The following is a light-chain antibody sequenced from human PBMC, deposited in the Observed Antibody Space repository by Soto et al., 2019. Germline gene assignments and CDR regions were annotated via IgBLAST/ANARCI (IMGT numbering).Light chain of an antibody. CDR3: QQYSSSPRT. V-gene: IGKV3-20*01. J-gene: IGKJ1*01. CDR2: GAS. CDR1: QTVGSN. Sequence: DIPLTQSPGTLSVSPGESATLSCRASQTVGSNLAWYQQKPGQAPRLLIYGASSRATGIPDRFSGSGSGTDFTLTIGRLEPEDFAVYYCQQYSSSPRTFGQGTKVDIK.